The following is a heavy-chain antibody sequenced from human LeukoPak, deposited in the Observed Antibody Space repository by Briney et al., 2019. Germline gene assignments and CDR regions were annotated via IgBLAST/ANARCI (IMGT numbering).Heavy chain of an antibody. D-gene: IGHD3-10*01. CDR2: ISGSCGST. V-gene: IGHV3-23*01. Sequence: GGSLRLSCAASGFTFSSYAMSRVRQAPGKGLEGVSAISGSCGSTYYAGSVKGRFNIYRDNSKKTLYLQMNSLRAEDTAVYYCAKAKSLWFGEEDYWGQGTLVTVSS. CDR3: AKAKSLWFGEEDY. CDR1: GFTFSSYA. J-gene: IGHJ4*02.